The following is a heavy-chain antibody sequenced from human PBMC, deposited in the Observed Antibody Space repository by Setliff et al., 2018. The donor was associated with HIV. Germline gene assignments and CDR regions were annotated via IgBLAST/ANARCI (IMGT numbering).Heavy chain of an antibody. CDR3: ARDSGWWQIDY. Sequence: SETLSLTCTVSGGIISSDSFFWSWIRQPAGKGLEWIGHISATGSTNYNPSFMSRVAISADTSKNRYSLNLRSVTASDTAVYYCARDSGWWQIDYWGQGTLVTVSS. V-gene: IGHV4-61*09. D-gene: IGHD6-19*01. CDR2: ISATGST. CDR1: GGIISSDSFF. J-gene: IGHJ4*02.